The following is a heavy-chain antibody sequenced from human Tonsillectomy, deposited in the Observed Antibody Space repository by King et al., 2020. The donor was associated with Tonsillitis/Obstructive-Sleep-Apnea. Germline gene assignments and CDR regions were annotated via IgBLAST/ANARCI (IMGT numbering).Heavy chain of an antibody. V-gene: IGHV4-4*07. J-gene: IGHJ6*02. CDR2: FYTSGST. CDR1: GGSISSFY. CDR3: AVQTDYYFYYGMDV. Sequence: VQLQESGPGLVKPSETLSLTCTVSGGSISSFYWSWIRQPAGKGLEWIGRFYTSGSTNYNPSLKSRVTVSVDTSKNHFSLKLRSVTAADTAVYYCAVQTDYYFYYGMDVWGQGTTVTVSS. D-gene: IGHD1-1*01.